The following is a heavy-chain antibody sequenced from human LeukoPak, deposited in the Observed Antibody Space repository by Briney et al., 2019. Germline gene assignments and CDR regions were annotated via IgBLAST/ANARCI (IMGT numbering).Heavy chain of an antibody. D-gene: IGHD6-19*01. CDR2: IYRSGST. CDR3: ATYSSRFDDY. J-gene: IGHJ4*02. Sequence: KTSETLSLTCAVSGDSSNNGDYSWTWVRQPPGKGLEWIGYIYRSGSTFYNPSLKSRLTISVDRSRKQSSLLLNSVTAADTAVYYCATYSSRFDDYWGQGTLVTVSS. V-gene: IGHV4-30-2*01. CDR1: GDSSNNGDYS.